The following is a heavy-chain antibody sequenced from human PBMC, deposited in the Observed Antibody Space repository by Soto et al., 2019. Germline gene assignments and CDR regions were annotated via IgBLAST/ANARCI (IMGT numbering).Heavy chain of an antibody. CDR3: ASSHAGAHITAAVH. D-gene: IGHD6-13*01. CDR2: IYHSGST. Sequence: QLQLQESGSGLVKPSQTLSLTCAVSGGSISSGGYSWSWIRQPPGKGLEWIGYIYHSGSTSYNPSLKSRVAIPVDRSKNQFARKLSSVTAADTAVYYCASSHAGAHITAAVHWGQGTLVTVSS. J-gene: IGHJ4*02. CDR1: GGSISSGGYS. V-gene: IGHV4-30-2*01.